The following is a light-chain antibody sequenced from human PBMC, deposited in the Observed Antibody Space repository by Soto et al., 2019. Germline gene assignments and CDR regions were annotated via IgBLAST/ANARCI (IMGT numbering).Light chain of an antibody. J-gene: IGKJ4*01. V-gene: IGKV1-5*01. Sequence: DIQMTQSPSTLSASVGDRVTITCRASQSISSWLAWYQQKPGKAPKFLIYDASSLESGVPSRFSGSGSGTDFTLTISSLQPEDVATYYCQKCKVAPFTFGGGTKVDIK. CDR2: DAS. CDR3: QKCKVAPFT. CDR1: QSISSW.